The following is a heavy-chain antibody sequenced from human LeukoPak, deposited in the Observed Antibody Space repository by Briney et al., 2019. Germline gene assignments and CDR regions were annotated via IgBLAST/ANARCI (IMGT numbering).Heavy chain of an antibody. V-gene: IGHV1-8*01. D-gene: IGHD3-3*01. J-gene: IGHJ4*02. CDR3: ARIGRAYYDFWSGYYTKVNFDY. CDR1: GYTFTSYD. CDR2: MNPNSGNT. Sequence: ASVKVSCKASGYTFTSYDINWVRRATGQGLEWMGWMNPNSGNTGYAQKFQGRVTMTRNTSISTAYMELSSLRSEDTAVYYCARIGRAYYDFWSGYYTKVNFDYWGQGTLVTVSS.